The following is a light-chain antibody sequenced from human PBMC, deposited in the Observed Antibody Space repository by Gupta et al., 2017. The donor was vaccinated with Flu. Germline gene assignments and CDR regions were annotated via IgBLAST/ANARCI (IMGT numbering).Light chain of an antibody. J-gene: IGKJ4*01. V-gene: IGKV1-17*01. CDR1: QGVGKY. CDR3: LQHNSYPLI. CDR2: AAS. Sequence: DIQMTQSPSSLSASVGDRVTITCRASQGVGKYLGWYQQKPGKAPKVLIYAASNLQAGVPSRFSGSGSGTEFTLTISSLQPEDFATYYWLQHNSYPLIFGGGT.